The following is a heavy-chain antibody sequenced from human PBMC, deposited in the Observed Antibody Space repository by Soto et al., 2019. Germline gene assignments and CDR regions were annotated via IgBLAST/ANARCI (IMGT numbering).Heavy chain of an antibody. CDR3: ARAPIAYCGGDCYPDY. CDR1: GGTFSSYA. CDR2: IIPIFGTA. V-gene: IGHV1-69*06. D-gene: IGHD2-21*02. J-gene: IGHJ4*02. Sequence: VASVKVSCKASGGTFSSYAISWVRQAPGQGLEWMGGIIPIFGTANYAQKFQGRVTITADKSTSTAYMELSSLRSEDTAVYYCARAPIAYCGGDCYPDYWGQGTLVTVSS.